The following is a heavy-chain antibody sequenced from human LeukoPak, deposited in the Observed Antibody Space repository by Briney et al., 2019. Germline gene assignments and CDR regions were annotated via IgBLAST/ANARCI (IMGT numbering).Heavy chain of an antibody. J-gene: IGHJ4*02. V-gene: IGHV4-4*02. CDR2: MYLSGTT. CDR3: AGLVGRYSSGLYYYYFDY. Sequence: SETLSLTCTVSGDSINSPDLWSWVRQPPGKGLEWIGEMYLSGTTHSNPSVKSRVTISVDKSKNQFFLNLSSVTAADTAVYYCAGLVGRYSSGLYYYYFDYWGQGTLVTVSS. D-gene: IGHD3-22*01. CDR1: GDSINSPDL.